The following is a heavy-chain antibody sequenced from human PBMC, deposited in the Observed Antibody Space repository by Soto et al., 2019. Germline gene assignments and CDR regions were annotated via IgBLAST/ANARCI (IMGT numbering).Heavy chain of an antibody. D-gene: IGHD6-19*01. CDR1: GGTFSSYA. Sequence: SVKVSCKASGGTFSSYAISWVRQAPGQGLEWMGGIIPIFGTANYAQKFQGRVTITADESTSTAYMELSNLRSEDTAVYYCARDSCSGWRPWCDYWGKGSLVSVSS. CDR3: ARDSCSGWRPWCDY. CDR2: IIPIFGTA. V-gene: IGHV1-69*13. J-gene: IGHJ4*02.